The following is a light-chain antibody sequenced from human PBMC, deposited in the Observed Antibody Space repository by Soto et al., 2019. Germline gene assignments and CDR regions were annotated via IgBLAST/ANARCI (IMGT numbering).Light chain of an antibody. CDR2: NVS. CDR1: SSDVGAYNY. V-gene: IGLV2-14*03. Sequence: QSVLTQPASVSGSPGQSITISCTGTSSDVGAYNYVSWYQQHPGKAPKLMIYNVSNRPSGVSNRFSGYKSGNTASLTISGLQAEDEADYYCSSSTSSSTFVVFGGGTKLTVL. CDR3: SSSTSSSTFVV. J-gene: IGLJ2*01.